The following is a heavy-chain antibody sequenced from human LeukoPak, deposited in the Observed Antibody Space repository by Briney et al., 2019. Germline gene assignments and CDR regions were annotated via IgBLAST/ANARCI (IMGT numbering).Heavy chain of an antibody. D-gene: IGHD5-18*01. CDR1: GFTFSSYA. J-gene: IGHJ4*02. CDR2: ISYDGSNK. V-gene: IGHV3-30-3*01. Sequence: GGSLRLSCAASGFTFSSYAMHWVRQAPGKGLEWVAVISYDGSNKYYADSVKGRFTISRDNSKNTLYLQMNSLRAEDTAVYYCARGQRGYRYGLFDYWGQGTLVTVSS. CDR3: ARGQRGYRYGLFDY.